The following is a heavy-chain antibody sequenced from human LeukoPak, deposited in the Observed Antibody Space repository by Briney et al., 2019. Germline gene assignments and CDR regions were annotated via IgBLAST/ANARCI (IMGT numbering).Heavy chain of an antibody. Sequence: GGSLRLSCAASGFTFSTYGMSWVRQAPGKGLEWVSVIYSGGSTYYADSVKGRFTISRDNSKNTLYLQMNSLRAEDTAVYYCARVDSSGYYYYFDYWGQGTLVTVSS. V-gene: IGHV3-53*03. J-gene: IGHJ4*02. CDR2: IYSGGST. D-gene: IGHD3-22*01. CDR3: ARVDSSGYYYYFDY. CDR1: GFTFSTYG.